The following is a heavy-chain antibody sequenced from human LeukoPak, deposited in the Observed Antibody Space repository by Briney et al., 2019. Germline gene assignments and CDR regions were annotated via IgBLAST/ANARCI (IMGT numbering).Heavy chain of an antibody. CDR2: IYSGGST. J-gene: IGHJ4*02. CDR3: AREGGYDYVWGTAED. D-gene: IGHD3-16*01. Sequence: GGSLRLSCAASGFTVSSNYMSWVRQAPGKGLEWVSVIYSGGSTYYADSVKGRFTISRDNSKNTLYLQMNSLRAEDTAVYYCAREGGYDYVWGTAEDWGQGTLVTVSS. V-gene: IGHV3-66*01. CDR1: GFTVSSNY.